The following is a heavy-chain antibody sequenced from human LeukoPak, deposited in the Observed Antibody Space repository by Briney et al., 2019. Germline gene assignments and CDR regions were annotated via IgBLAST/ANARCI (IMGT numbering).Heavy chain of an antibody. CDR3: AKDRNTGYSFGGFDY. CDR2: ISWDGGST. D-gene: IGHD5-18*01. CDR1: GFTFDDYG. Sequence: GGSLRLSCAASGFTFDDYGMSWVRQAPGKGLEWVSLISWDGGSTYYADSVKGRFTISRDNSKNSLYLQMNSLRAEDTALYYCAKDRNTGYSFGGFDYWGQGTLVTVSS. V-gene: IGHV3-43D*03. J-gene: IGHJ4*02.